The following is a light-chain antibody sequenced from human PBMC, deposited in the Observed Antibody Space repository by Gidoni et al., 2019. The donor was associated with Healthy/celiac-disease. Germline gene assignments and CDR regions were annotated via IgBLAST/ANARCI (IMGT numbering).Light chain of an antibody. J-gene: IGKJ1*01. Sequence: DIVMTQSPDSLAVSLGWRATINCKSSQSVSYSSNNKNFLAWYQQKPGQPPKLLIYWASTRESGVPDRFSGSGSGTVFTLTISSLQAEDVAVYYCQQYYSSPWTFGQGTKVEIK. CDR3: QQYYSSPWT. V-gene: IGKV4-1*01. CDR2: WAS. CDR1: QSVSYSSNNKNF.